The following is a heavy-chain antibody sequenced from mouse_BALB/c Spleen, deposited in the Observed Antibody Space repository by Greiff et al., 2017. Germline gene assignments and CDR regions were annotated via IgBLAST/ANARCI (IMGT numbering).Heavy chain of an antibody. CDR3: ARSYSYDPWFAY. J-gene: IGHJ3*01. D-gene: IGHD2-12*01. V-gene: IGHV3-8*02. CDR2: ISYSGST. CDR1: GDSITSGY. Sequence: EVQLQESGPSLVKPSQTLSLTCSVTGDSITSGYWTWIRKFPGNKLEYMGYISYSGSTYYNPSLKSRISITRDTSKHQYYLQLNSVTTEDTATYYCARSYSYDPWFAYWGQGTLVTVSA.